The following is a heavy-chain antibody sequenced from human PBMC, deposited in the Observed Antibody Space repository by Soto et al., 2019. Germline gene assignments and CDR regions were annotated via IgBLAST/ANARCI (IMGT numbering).Heavy chain of an antibody. J-gene: IGHJ4*02. CDR3: PKSGGGYVNSGYYGGDYAS. Sequence: QVQLQESGPGLVKPSETLSLTCTVSGGSMNNYYWSWMRQPPGKGLQHNGNISYMGTTNYDRSLKSRVTISVDTSKNQFSLKLTCVTAADTALSYCPKSGGGYVNSGYYGGDYASGGRGTLVTVSS. CDR2: ISYMGTT. V-gene: IGHV4-59*01. D-gene: IGHD3-22*01. CDR1: GGSMNNYY.